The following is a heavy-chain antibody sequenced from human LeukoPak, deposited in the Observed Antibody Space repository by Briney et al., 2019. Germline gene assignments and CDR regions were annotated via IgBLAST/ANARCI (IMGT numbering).Heavy chain of an antibody. D-gene: IGHD4-23*01. CDR2: INSDGSST. CDR1: GFTFSSYW. CDR3: ARPDYGGNRYAFDI. J-gene: IGHJ3*02. Sequence: PGGSLRLSCAASGFTFSSYWVHWVRQAPGNGLVWVSRINSDGSSTSYADSVKGRFTISRDNAKDTLYLQMNSLRAEDTAVYYCARPDYGGNRYAFDIWGQGTMVTVSS. V-gene: IGHV3-74*01.